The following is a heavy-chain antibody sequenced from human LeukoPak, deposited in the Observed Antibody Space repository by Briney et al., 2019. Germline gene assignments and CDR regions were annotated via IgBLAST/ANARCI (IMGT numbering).Heavy chain of an antibody. CDR1: GYTFTGYY. CDR3: ARAYSSWAYYFDY. V-gene: IGHV1-18*04. CDR2: ISAYNGNT. Sequence: ASVTVSCKASGYTFTGYYIHWVRQAPGQGLEWMGWISAYNGNTNYAQKLQGRVTMTTDTSTSTAYMELRSLRSDDTAVYYCARAYSSWAYYFDYWGQGTLVTVSS. D-gene: IGHD6-13*01. J-gene: IGHJ4*02.